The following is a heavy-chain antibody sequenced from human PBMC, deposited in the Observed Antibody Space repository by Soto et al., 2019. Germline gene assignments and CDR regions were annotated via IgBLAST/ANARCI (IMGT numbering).Heavy chain of an antibody. J-gene: IGHJ1*01. V-gene: IGHV3-9*01. CDR3: VKDESINWYSGHFRH. CDR2: INWNSGSI. CDR1: GFTFDDYA. Sequence: EVQLVESGGGLVQPGRSLRLSCAASGFTFDDYAMHWVRQVPGKGLEWVSGINWNSGSIGYGDSVKGRFAISRDNAKRSLPLQMNTLSAEDTAFYYCVKDESINWYSGHFRHWGQGTLVTVSS. D-gene: IGHD6-13*01.